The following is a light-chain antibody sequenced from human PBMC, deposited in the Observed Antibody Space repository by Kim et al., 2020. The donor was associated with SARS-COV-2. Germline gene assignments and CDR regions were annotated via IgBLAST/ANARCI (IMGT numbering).Light chain of an antibody. CDR2: AKT. Sequence: ALGQTVGITCQGDSLRSDYASWYQQKPGQAPVLVIYAKTTRPSGIPDRFSGSSSRDTASLTITGAQAEDEADYYCSSRDSNNKHLIFGGGTQLTVL. CDR3: SSRDSNNKHLI. V-gene: IGLV3-19*01. J-gene: IGLJ2*01. CDR1: SLRSDY.